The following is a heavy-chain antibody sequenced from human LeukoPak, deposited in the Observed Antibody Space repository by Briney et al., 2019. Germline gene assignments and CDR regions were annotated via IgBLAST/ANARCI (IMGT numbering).Heavy chain of an antibody. CDR2: IYADNSDT. CDR1: GYSFTRYW. Sequence: GESLKISCKGSGYSFTRYWIGWVRQMPGKGLEWMGIIYADNSDTRYSPSFQGQVTISADKSISTAYLQWNSLKASDTAMYYCVRPVTWFEEILEGNAFDIWGQGTMVTVSS. D-gene: IGHD3-10*01. J-gene: IGHJ3*02. V-gene: IGHV5-51*01. CDR3: VRPVTWFEEILEGNAFDI.